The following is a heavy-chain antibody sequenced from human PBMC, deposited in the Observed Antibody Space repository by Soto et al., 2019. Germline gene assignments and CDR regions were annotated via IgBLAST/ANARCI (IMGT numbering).Heavy chain of an antibody. CDR1: GGSISGSSYY. CDR2: IYYSGST. Sequence: QLQLQESGPGLVKPSETLSLTCTVSGGSISGSSYYWGWIRQPPGKGLEWIGNIYYSGSTYYNPALKSRFTISVDTSKNQFSLKLSSVTAADTAVYYCMLGSGWKDFDYWGQGTLVTVSS. D-gene: IGHD3-22*01. CDR3: MLGSGWKDFDY. V-gene: IGHV4-39*01. J-gene: IGHJ4*02.